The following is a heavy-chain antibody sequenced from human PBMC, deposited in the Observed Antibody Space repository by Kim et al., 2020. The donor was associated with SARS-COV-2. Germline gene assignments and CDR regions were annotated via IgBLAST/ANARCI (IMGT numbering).Heavy chain of an antibody. D-gene: IGHD6-13*01. CDR3: ARAVRSSSWVDY. Sequence: SETLSLTCAVYGGSFSGYYWSWIRQPPGKGLEWIGEINHSGSTNYNPSLKSRVTISVDTSKNQFSLKLSSVTAADTAVYYCARAVRSSSWVDYLGQGTL. J-gene: IGHJ4*02. V-gene: IGHV4-34*01. CDR1: GGSFSGYY. CDR2: INHSGST.